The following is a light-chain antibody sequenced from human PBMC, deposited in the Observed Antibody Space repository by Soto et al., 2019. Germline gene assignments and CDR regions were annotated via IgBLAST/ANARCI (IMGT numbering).Light chain of an antibody. CDR1: QSVSSSY. Sequence: EIVLTQSPGTLSLSPGERATLSCRAIQSVSSSYLALYQQKPGQAPRLLIYGASSRATGIPDRFSGSGSGTDFTLTISRLEPEDFAVYYCQQYGSSPQTFGQGTKVDIK. CDR2: GAS. V-gene: IGKV3-20*01. J-gene: IGKJ1*01. CDR3: QQYGSSPQT.